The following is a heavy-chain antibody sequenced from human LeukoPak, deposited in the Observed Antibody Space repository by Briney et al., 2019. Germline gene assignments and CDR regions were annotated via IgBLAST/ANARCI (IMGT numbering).Heavy chain of an antibody. CDR2: ISGEGTIT. D-gene: IGHD3-22*01. V-gene: IGHV3-74*01. CDR1: GFTFSGYW. J-gene: IGHJ4*02. Sequence: PGRALRLSCAASGFTFSGYWMHWVRQAPGKGLGWVLRISGEGTITNYADSVKDRFPISRDNAKNTLFLLMNSLRAEDTAVYYCARHDYSDSTWSQGTLVTVSS. CDR3: ARHDYSDST.